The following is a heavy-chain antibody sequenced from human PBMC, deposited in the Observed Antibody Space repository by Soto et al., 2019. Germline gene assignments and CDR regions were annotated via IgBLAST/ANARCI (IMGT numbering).Heavy chain of an antibody. D-gene: IGHD6-19*01. V-gene: IGHV1-2*02. CDR1: GYTFTGYY. J-gene: IGHJ4*02. Sequence: ASVKVSCKASGYTFTGYYMHWVRQAPGQGLEWMGWINPNSGGTNYAQKFQGRVTMTRDTSISTAYMELSRLRSDDTAVHYCARWGSGWYPIILDYWGQGTLVTVSS. CDR3: ARWGSGWYPIILDY. CDR2: INPNSGGT.